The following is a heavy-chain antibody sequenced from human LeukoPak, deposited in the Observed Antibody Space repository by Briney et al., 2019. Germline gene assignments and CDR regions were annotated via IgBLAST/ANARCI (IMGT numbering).Heavy chain of an antibody. V-gene: IGHV3-15*01. CDR3: TTEIAGRGYLNWFDP. J-gene: IGHJ5*02. D-gene: IGHD3-22*01. CDR1: GFTMGSYW. Sequence: GGSLRLSCAASGFTMGSYWMTWVRQAPGKGLEWVGRIKSKTDGGTTDYAAPVKGRFTISRDDSKNTLYLQMNSLKTEDTAVYYCTTEIAGRGYLNWFDPWGQGTLVTVSS. CDR2: IKSKTDGGTT.